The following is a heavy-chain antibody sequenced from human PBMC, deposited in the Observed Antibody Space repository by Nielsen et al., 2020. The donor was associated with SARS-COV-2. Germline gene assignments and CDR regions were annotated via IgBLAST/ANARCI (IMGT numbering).Heavy chain of an antibody. D-gene: IGHD6-19*01. V-gene: IGHV3-53*04. Sequence: GGSLRLSCAASGFTVSSNYMSWVRQAPGKGLEWVSVIYSGGSTYYADSVKGRFTISRHNSKNTLYLQMNSLRAEDTAVYYCARGYSGRYGGGFDYWGQGTLVTVSS. J-gene: IGHJ4*02. CDR2: IYSGGST. CDR1: GFTVSSNY. CDR3: ARGYSGRYGGGFDY.